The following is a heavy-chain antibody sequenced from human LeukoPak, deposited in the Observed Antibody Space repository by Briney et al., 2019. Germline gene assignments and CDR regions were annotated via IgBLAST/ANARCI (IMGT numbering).Heavy chain of an antibody. Sequence: GGSLRLSCAVSGFTFSSYSMNWVRQAPGKGLEWVSYISSSSSSIYYADSVKGRFTISRDNAKNSLYLQMNSLRDEDTAVYYCVRDLFDDYSLDYWGQGTLVTVSS. CDR3: VRDLFDDYSLDY. CDR2: ISSSSSSI. D-gene: IGHD3-16*01. CDR1: GFTFSSYS. V-gene: IGHV3-48*02. J-gene: IGHJ4*02.